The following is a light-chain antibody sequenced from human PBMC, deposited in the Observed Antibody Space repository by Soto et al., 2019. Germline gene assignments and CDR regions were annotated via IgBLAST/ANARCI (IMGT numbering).Light chain of an antibody. CDR2: GAS. V-gene: IGKV3D-15*01. CDR3: QHYNNWPPWT. J-gene: IGKJ1*01. CDR1: QSVSSN. Sequence: EMVMTQSPATLSVSPGERATLCCRASQSVSSNLAWYQQKPGQAPRLLIYGASTRATGIPARFSGSGSETEFILTISSLQSEDFAAYYCQHYNNWPPWTFGQGTKVDIK.